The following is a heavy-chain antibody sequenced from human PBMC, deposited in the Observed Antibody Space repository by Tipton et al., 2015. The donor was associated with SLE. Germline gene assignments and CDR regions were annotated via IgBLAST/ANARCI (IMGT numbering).Heavy chain of an antibody. D-gene: IGHD3-16*01. CDR3: AREYEVWASFDY. J-gene: IGHJ4*02. V-gene: IGHV4-39*07. Sequence: TLSLTCTVSGGSISSSSYYWGWIRQPSGKGLEWIGSIYYSGSTYYNPSLKSRVTISVDTSKNQFSLKLSSVTAADTAVYYCAREYEVWASFDYWGQGTLVTVSS. CDR1: GGSISSSSYY. CDR2: IYYSGST.